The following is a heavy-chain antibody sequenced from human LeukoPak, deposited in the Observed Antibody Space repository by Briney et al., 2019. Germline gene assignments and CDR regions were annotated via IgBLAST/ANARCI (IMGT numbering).Heavy chain of an antibody. CDR1: GYTFTGYY. Sequence: ASVKVSCKASGYTFTGYYMHWVRQAPGQGLEWMGRINPNSGGTNYAQKFQGRVTMTRDASISTAYMELSRLRSDDTAVYYCARETRRDGYVFDYWGQGTLVTVSS. V-gene: IGHV1-2*06. CDR3: ARETRRDGYVFDY. CDR2: INPNSGGT. D-gene: IGHD5-24*01. J-gene: IGHJ4*02.